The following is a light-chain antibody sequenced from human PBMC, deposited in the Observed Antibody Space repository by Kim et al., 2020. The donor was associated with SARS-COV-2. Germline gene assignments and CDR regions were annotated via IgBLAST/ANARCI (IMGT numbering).Light chain of an antibody. V-gene: IGKV1-27*01. CDR2: AAS. CDR3: QKYNSAPRT. Sequence: ASVGDRVTITCRASQGISDYLAWYQQRGGKVPKLLIYAASTLQSGVPSRFIGSGSGTDFTLTISSLQPEDVATYYCQKYNSAPRTFGQGTKVDIK. J-gene: IGKJ1*01. CDR1: QGISDY.